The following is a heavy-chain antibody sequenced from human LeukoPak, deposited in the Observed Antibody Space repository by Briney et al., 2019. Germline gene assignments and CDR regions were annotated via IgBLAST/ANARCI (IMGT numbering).Heavy chain of an antibody. V-gene: IGHV3-7*01. J-gene: IGHJ4*02. CDR1: GFPFNSYW. D-gene: IGHD2-15*01. CDR3: ARHSRGPSIDD. Sequence: PGGSLRLSCAASGFPFNSYWMSWVRQAPEKGLEWLANIRQDGSDKQYVDSVKGRFTISRDNAKNSLYLQMNSLSAEDTAVYYCARHSRGPSIDDWGQGTLVTVSS. CDR2: IRQDGSDK.